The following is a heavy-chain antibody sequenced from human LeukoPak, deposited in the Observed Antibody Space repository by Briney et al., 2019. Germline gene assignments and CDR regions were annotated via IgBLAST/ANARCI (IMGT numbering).Heavy chain of an antibody. CDR3: ARVAKERVGGVYYFDY. CDR2: IGTAGDT. D-gene: IGHD1-1*01. CDR1: GFTFSDYD. V-gene: IGHV3-13*01. J-gene: IGHJ4*02. Sequence: GGSLRLSCAASGFTFSDYDMDWVRQATGKGLKWVSAIGTAGDTYYTGSVKGRFTISRENAKNSLYLQMNSLRAGDTAVYYCARVAKERVGGVYYFDYWGQGTLVTVSS.